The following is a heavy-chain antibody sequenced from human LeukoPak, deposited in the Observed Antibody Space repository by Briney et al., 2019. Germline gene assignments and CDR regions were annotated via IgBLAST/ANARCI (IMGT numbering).Heavy chain of an antibody. J-gene: IGHJ4*02. V-gene: IGHV4-61*01. CDR1: GGSVSSGSFY. Sequence: SETLSLTCTVSGGSVSSGSFYWNWIRQPPGKGLEWIGYIYYSGSTKYNPSLKSRVTISVDTSKNQFSLKLSSVTAADTAVYYCARQRIMITFGEAPDYWGQGTLVTVSS. CDR2: IYYSGST. D-gene: IGHD3-16*01. CDR3: ARQRIMITFGEAPDY.